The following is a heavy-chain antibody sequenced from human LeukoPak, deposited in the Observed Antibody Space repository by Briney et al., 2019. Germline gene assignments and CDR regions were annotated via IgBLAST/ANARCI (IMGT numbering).Heavy chain of an antibody. CDR3: ARGLAMMEGFDY. J-gene: IGHJ4*02. V-gene: IGHV5-51*01. CDR2: IYPGDSDT. D-gene: IGHD3-22*01. CDR1: GSIFTSYW. Sequence: NLGAALQISCQGSGSIFTSYWIGWVRPMPGKGLEWMGIIYPGDSDTRYSPSFQGQVTISADKSISTAYLQWSSLKASDTAMYYCARGLAMMEGFDYWGQGTLVTVSS.